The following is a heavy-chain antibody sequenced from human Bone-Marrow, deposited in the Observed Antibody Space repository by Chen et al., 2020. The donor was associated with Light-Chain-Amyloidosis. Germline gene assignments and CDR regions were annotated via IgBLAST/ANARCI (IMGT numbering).Heavy chain of an antibody. Sequence: QVQLQESGPGLVKPSETLSLTCTVAGDSLTSSYWNWIRQPAGKGLEWIGRVFISGGTNYNPSLKSRVTMSVDTSKMQFSLKVQSVTAADTAVYFCAREPLYGDSRRFDFWGQGALVTVSS. CDR2: VFISGGT. CDR3: AREPLYGDSRRFDF. J-gene: IGHJ4*02. CDR1: GDSLTSSY. V-gene: IGHV4-4*07. D-gene: IGHD4-17*01.